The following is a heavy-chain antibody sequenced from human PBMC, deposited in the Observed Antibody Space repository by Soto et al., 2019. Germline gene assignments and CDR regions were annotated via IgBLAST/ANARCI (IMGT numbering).Heavy chain of an antibody. CDR1: GFTFSSYW. CDR3: ARDALCSVGTCFTT. D-gene: IGHD2-15*01. V-gene: IGHV3-74*01. CDR2: INSDGSST. Sequence: GGSLRLSCAASGFTFSSYWMHWVRQAPGKGLVWVSRINSDGSSTNYADSVKGRFTISRDNAMDTLYLQMNNLRAEDTALYYCARDALCSVGTCFTTWGQGTLVTVSS. J-gene: IGHJ5*02.